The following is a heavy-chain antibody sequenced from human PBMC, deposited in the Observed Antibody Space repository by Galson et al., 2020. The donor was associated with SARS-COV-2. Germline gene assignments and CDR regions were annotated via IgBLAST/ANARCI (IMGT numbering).Heavy chain of an antibody. D-gene: IGHD2-2*01. CDR1: GGTFSSYA. Sequence: SVKVSCKASGGTFSSYAISWVRQAPGQGLEWMGGIIHIFGTANYAQKFQGRVTITADESTSTAYMELSSLRSEDTAVYYCARDLGTLGYCSCTSCRNYYYGMDVWGQGTTVTVSS. CDR2: IIHIFGTA. CDR3: ARDLGTLGYCSCTSCRNYYYGMDV. J-gene: IGHJ6*02. V-gene: IGHV1-69*13.